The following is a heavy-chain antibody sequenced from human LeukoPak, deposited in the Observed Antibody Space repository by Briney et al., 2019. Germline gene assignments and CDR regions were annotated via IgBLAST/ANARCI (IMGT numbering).Heavy chain of an antibody. J-gene: IGHJ6*02. CDR2: INHSGST. Sequence: SETLSLTCAVYGGSFSGYYWSWIRQPPGKGLEWIGEINHSGSTNYNPSLKSRVTISVDTSKNQFSLKLSSVTAADTAVYYCARVGPSSGWAVYYYYGMDVWGQGTLVTVSS. V-gene: IGHV4-34*01. D-gene: IGHD6-19*01. CDR3: ARVGPSSGWAVYYYYGMDV. CDR1: GGSFSGYY.